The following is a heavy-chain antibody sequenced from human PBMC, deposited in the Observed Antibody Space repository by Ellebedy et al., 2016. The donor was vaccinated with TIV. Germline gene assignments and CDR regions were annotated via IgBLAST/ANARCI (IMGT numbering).Heavy chain of an antibody. CDR1: GGTFSSYA. D-gene: IGHD5-18*01. Sequence: SVKVSXXASGGTFSSYAISWVRQAPGQGLEWMGRIIPILGIANYAQKFQGRVTITADKSTSTAYMELSSLRSEDTAVYYCARERGDTASCDYWGQGTLVTVSS. CDR2: IIPILGIA. CDR3: ARERGDTASCDY. J-gene: IGHJ4*02. V-gene: IGHV1-69*04.